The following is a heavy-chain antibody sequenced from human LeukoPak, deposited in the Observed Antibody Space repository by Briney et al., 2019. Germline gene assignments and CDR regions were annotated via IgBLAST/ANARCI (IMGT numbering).Heavy chain of an antibody. V-gene: IGHV3-21*01. CDR1: GFTFSSYS. Sequence: GGSLRLSCAASGFTFSSYSMNWVRQAPGKGLEWVSSISSSSSHIYYADSVKGRFTISRDNSKNTLYLQMNSLRAEDTAVYYCAKDPVATISTPLYFDYWGQGTLVTVSS. CDR2: ISSSSSHI. D-gene: IGHD5-12*01. CDR3: AKDPVATISTPLYFDY. J-gene: IGHJ4*02.